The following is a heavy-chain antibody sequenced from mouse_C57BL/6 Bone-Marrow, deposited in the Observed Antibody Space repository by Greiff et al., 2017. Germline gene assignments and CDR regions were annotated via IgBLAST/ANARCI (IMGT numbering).Heavy chain of an antibody. CDR3: ARSGPIYYYGSSWGFDV. Sequence: VQLQQSGAELAKPGASVKLSCKASGYTFTSYWMPWVKQRPGQGLEWIGYINPSSGYTQYNQKFKDKATLTANKSSSTSYMQLSSLTYEDSAVYYCARSGPIYYYGSSWGFDVWGTGTTVTVSS. D-gene: IGHD1-1*01. J-gene: IGHJ1*03. V-gene: IGHV1-7*01. CDR1: GYTFTSYW. CDR2: INPSSGYT.